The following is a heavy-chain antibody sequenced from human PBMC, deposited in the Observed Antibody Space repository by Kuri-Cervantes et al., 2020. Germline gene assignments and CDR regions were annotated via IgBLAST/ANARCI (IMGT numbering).Heavy chain of an antibody. CDR3: ARAGYSKFSAWFDP. Sequence: SETLSLTCTVSGYPISSGYYWGWIRQHPGKGLEWIGYIYYSGSTYYNPSLKSRVTISVDTSKNQFSLKLSSVTAADTAVYYCARAGYSKFSAWFDPWGQGTLVTVSS. CDR1: GYPISSGYY. J-gene: IGHJ5*02. V-gene: IGHV4-38-2*02. CDR2: IYYSGST. D-gene: IGHD4-11*01.